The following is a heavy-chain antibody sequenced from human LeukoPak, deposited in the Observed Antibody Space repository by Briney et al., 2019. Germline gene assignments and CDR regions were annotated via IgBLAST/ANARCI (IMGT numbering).Heavy chain of an antibody. J-gene: IGHJ4*02. Sequence: GGSLRLSCAASGFTFSSYAMSWVRQAPGKGLEWVSAISGSGGSTYYADSVKGRFTTSRDNSKNTLYLQMNSLRAEDTAVYYCAKPGSSSWYGNFDYWGQGTLVTVSS. CDR2: ISGSGGST. V-gene: IGHV3-23*01. D-gene: IGHD6-13*01. CDR1: GFTFSSYA. CDR3: AKPGSSSWYGNFDY.